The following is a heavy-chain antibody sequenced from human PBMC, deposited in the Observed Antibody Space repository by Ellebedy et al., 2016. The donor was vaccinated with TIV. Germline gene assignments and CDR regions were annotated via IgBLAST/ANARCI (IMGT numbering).Heavy chain of an antibody. V-gene: IGHV1-24*01. Sequence: AASVKVSCKVSGYTLTELSMHWVRQAPGKGLEWMGGFDPEDGETIYAQKFQGRVTMTEDTSTDTAYMELSSLRSEDTAVYYCARPTLTGSSWRYYYFDYWGQGTLVTVSS. J-gene: IGHJ4*02. D-gene: IGHD6-13*01. CDR1: GYTLTELS. CDR2: FDPEDGET. CDR3: ARPTLTGSSWRYYYFDY.